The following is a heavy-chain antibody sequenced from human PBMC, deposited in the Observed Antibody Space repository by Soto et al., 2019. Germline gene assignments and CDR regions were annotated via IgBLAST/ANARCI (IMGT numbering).Heavy chain of an antibody. Sequence: QVQLQESGPGLVKPSETLSLTCTVSGASIKSYYWSWMRQFPGKGLEWIGNMYYSGTTNYNPSLQSRVTLSVDTSKTQFSLKLTSVTAAATAVYYCAAAYDYWGQGTLVTVSS. V-gene: IGHV4-59*01. J-gene: IGHJ4*02. CDR3: AAAYDY. CDR1: GASIKSYY. CDR2: MYYSGTT. D-gene: IGHD2-15*01.